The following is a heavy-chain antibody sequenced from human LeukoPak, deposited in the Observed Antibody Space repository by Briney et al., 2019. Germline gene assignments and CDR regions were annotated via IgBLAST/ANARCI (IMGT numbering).Heavy chain of an antibody. CDR1: GGSISYYY. Sequence: SETLSLTCTVSGGSISYYYWSWVRQPPGKGLEWIGYIYYSGSSNYNPSLKSRVTISIDTSKNQFSLKLSSVTAADTAVYYCARLDYENWFDPWGQGTLVTVSS. J-gene: IGHJ5*02. V-gene: IGHV4-59*08. CDR2: IYYSGSS. CDR3: ARLDYENWFDP. D-gene: IGHD4-17*01.